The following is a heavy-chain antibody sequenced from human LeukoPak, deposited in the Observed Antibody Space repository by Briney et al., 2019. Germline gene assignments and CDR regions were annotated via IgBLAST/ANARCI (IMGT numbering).Heavy chain of an antibody. CDR3: AKADRGWGVITKD. V-gene: IGHV3-23*01. Sequence: GGSLRLSCAASGFTFSTYAMRWVRHAPEEGGEGVSAIGGSGDFTYYAEYVRGRFTISRDNSKKTLYLQMNSLRAEDTAVYYCAKADRGWGVITKDWGQGTLVTVSS. CDR2: IGGSGDFT. J-gene: IGHJ4*02. CDR1: GFTFSTYA. D-gene: IGHD3-10*01.